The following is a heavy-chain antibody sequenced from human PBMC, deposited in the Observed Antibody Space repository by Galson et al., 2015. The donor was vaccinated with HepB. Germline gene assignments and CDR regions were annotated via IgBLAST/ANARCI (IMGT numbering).Heavy chain of an antibody. D-gene: IGHD3-9*01. CDR1: GDSIKSGHW. CDR3: ARERGEDIVTLSDAIHNRAFDL. V-gene: IGHV4-4*02. CDR2: IYHSGRT. J-gene: IGHJ3*01. Sequence: ETLSLTCDVSGDSIKSGHWWSWVRQPPGKGPEWIAEIYHSGRTNYNPSLESRVTISIDKSKNQVSLKMTSMTVADTAVYYCARERGEDIVTLSDAIHNRAFDLWGQGTMVIVSS.